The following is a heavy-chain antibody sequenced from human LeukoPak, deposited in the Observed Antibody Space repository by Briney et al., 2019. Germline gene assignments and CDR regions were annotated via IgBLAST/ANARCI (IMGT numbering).Heavy chain of an antibody. CDR3: AGSFGDVKMF. J-gene: IGHJ4*01. CDR1: GVNFRDHW. D-gene: IGHD3-10*01. Sequence: VGALRLSSAGPGVNFRDHWMSWLCEAPEKGPERVSHIKPDGSEKYYVDTVKGRFIISRDDARNSLSLQMYSRRAEDTAVYYCAGSFGDVKMFWGQGTLVTVSS. CDR2: IKPDGSEK. V-gene: IGHV3-7*01.